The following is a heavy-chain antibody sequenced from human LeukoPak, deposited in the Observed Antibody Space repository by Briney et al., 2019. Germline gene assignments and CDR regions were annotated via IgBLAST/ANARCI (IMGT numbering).Heavy chain of an antibody. D-gene: IGHD3-9*01. V-gene: IGHV3-53*01. J-gene: IGHJ4*02. Sequence: GGSLRLSCAASGFTVSSHYMSWVRQAPGKGLEWVSVIYSGGSTYYADSVKGRFTISRDNSENTLYLQMNSLRAEDTAVYYCARGFTVDGGDYFDYWGQGTLATVSS. CDR2: IYSGGST. CDR3: ARGFTVDGGDYFDY. CDR1: GFTVSSHY.